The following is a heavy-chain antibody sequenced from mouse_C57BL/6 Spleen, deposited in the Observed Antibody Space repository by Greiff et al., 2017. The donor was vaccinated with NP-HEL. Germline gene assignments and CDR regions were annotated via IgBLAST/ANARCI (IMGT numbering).Heavy chain of an antibody. D-gene: IGHD2-4*01. V-gene: IGHV5-6*01. CDR2: ISSGGSYT. CDR3: ARSMMTTGYAMDY. Sequence: EVKLVESGGDLVKPGGSLKLSCAASGFTFSSYGMSWVRQTPDKRLEWVATISSGGSYTYYPDSVKGRFTISRDNAKNTLYLQMSSLKSEDTAMYYCARSMMTTGYAMDYWGQGTSVTVSA. J-gene: IGHJ4*01. CDR1: GFTFSSYG.